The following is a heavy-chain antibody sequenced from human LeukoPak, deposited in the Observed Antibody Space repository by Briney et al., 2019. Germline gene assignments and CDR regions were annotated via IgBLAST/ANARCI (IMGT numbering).Heavy chain of an antibody. D-gene: IGHD6-13*01. V-gene: IGHV3-66*01. Sequence: GGSLRLSCAAPGFTVSSNYMSWVRQAPGKGLEWVSVIYSGGSTYYADSVKGRFTIPRDNSKNTLYLQMNSLRAEDTAVYYCAKGPGIAAAGKGFDYWGQGTLVTVSS. CDR2: IYSGGST. CDR3: AKGPGIAAAGKGFDY. J-gene: IGHJ4*02. CDR1: GFTVSSNY.